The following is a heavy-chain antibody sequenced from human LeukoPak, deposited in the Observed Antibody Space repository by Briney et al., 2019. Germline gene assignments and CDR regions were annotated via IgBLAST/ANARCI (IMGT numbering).Heavy chain of an antibody. CDR1: GFIFSNYA. CDR3: TRDSSYGDYSTAFDY. Sequence: GGSLRLSCAASGFIFSNYAMTWVRQAPGKGLEWVSSSGSTTDYSDSVKGRFTISRDNSKNSLYLQMNSLRADDTAVYYCTRDSSYGDYSTAFDYWGQGALVTVSS. V-gene: IGHV3-23*01. D-gene: IGHD4-17*01. CDR2: SGSTT. J-gene: IGHJ4*02.